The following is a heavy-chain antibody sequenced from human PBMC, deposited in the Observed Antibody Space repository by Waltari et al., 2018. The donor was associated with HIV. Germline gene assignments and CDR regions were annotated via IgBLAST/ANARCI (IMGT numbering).Heavy chain of an antibody. CDR3: VKEGGYCSGGRCYYYGMDV. Sequence: EVQLVASGVGLVQPGGSLRLSCSASGFTFSSSDMSWVRQAPGKGLEYVSAISNNGHSTYYADSVKGRFTISRDNSKNTLNLQMSSLRAEDTAVYYCVKEGGYCSGGRCYYYGMDVWGQGTTVTVSS. V-gene: IGHV3-64D*06. CDR2: ISNNGHST. CDR1: GFTFSSSD. D-gene: IGHD2-15*01. J-gene: IGHJ6*02.